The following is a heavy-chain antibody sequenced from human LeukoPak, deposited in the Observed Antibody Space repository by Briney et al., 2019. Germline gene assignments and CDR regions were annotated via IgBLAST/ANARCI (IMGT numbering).Heavy chain of an antibody. Sequence: GGSLRLSCAASGFTFSFYSMNWVRQAPGKGLEWVSYISSSSSTIYYADSVKGRFTISRDNAKNSLYLQMNSLRAEDTAVYYCARDYTGYSSSWYAFDIWGQGTMVTVSS. CDR3: ARDYTGYSSSWYAFDI. J-gene: IGHJ3*02. V-gene: IGHV3-48*01. CDR2: ISSSSSTI. CDR1: GFTFSFYS. D-gene: IGHD6-13*01.